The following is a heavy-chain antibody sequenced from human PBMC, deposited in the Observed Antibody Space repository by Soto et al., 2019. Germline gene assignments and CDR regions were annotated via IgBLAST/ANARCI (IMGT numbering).Heavy chain of an antibody. D-gene: IGHD3-16*01. J-gene: IGHJ4*02. CDR3: AKRTSGTTWGESDY. CDR2: ISGYSGNA. Sequence: QVQVLQCGAEVKKPGDTVQVSCKTPGYSFSDYGINWVRQAPAQGGEWMGWISGYSGNANLAQKFQGRVTMTTDKAKRRAYMELRRVKSDDTGVYYCAKRTSGTTWGESDYWGEGKLVAVSS. CDR1: GYSFSDYG. V-gene: IGHV1-18*04.